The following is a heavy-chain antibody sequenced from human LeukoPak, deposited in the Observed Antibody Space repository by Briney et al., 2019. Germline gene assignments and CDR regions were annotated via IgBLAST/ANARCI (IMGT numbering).Heavy chain of an antibody. CDR3: ARDLGGDYVNKVGPFDY. D-gene: IGHD4-17*01. CDR1: GGTFSSYA. J-gene: IGHJ4*02. CDR2: IIPILGIA. V-gene: IGHV1-69*04. Sequence: ASVKVSCKASGGTFSSYAISWVRQAPGQGLEWMGRIIPILGIANYAQKFQGRVTITADKFTSTAYMELSSLRSEDTAVYYCARDLGGDYVNKVGPFDYWGQGTLVTVSS.